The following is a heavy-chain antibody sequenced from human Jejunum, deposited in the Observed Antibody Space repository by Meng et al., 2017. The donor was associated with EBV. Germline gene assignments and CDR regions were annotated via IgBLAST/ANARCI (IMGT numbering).Heavy chain of an antibody. D-gene: IGHD2-15*01. CDR3: AKGNCGNTCYVLGS. CDR1: GFSFTNYA. Sequence: EVQLVESGGGVVQPGGSLRLACAASGFSFTNYALSWVRQAPGKGLEWVSGVTGGGSAYYADSVKGRFTISRDNSKSTVYLQMNSLRADDTAVYHCAKGNCGNTCYVLGSWGQGTLVTVSS. V-gene: IGHV3-23*04. CDR2: VTGGGSA. J-gene: IGHJ5*02.